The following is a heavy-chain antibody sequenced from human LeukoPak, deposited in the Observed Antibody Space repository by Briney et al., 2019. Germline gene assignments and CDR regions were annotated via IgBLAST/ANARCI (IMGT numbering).Heavy chain of an antibody. J-gene: IGHJ6*02. D-gene: IGHD4-23*01. CDR3: ARGLNSGYYYYGMDV. Sequence: ASVKVSCKASGYTFTGYYMHWVRQAPGQGVEWMGWINPNSGGTNYAQKFQGRVTITRDTSISTAYMELSRLRSDDTAMYYCARGLNSGYYYYGMDVWGQGTTVTVSS. CDR1: GYTFTGYY. CDR2: INPNSGGT. V-gene: IGHV1-2*02.